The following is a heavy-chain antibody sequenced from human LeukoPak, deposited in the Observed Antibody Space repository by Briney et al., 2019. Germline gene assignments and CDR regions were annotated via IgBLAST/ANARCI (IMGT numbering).Heavy chain of an antibody. CDR3: ARDCGTYYYDSSGYVSGYYYYYGMDV. CDR1: GGTFSSYA. Sequence: SVKVSCKASGGTFSSYAISWVRQAPGQGLEWMGGIIPIFGTANYAQKFQGRVTITADESTSTAYMELSSLRSEDTAVYYCARDCGTYYYDSSGYVSGYYYYYGMDVWGQGTTVTVSS. D-gene: IGHD3-22*01. CDR2: IIPIFGTA. V-gene: IGHV1-69*13. J-gene: IGHJ6*02.